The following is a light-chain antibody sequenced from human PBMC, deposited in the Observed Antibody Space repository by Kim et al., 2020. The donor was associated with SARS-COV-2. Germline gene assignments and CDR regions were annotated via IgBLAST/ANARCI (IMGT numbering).Light chain of an antibody. CDR3: LLYFGGAQHYV. CDR1: TGAVTSTYY. Sequence: TVTLTCSSSTGAVTSTYYPNWFQQRPGQAPRSLIYSTNSKHSWTPARFSGSLLGGKAALTLSGVQPEDEADYYCLLYFGGAQHYVFGTGTKVTVL. J-gene: IGLJ1*01. V-gene: IGLV7-43*01. CDR2: STN.